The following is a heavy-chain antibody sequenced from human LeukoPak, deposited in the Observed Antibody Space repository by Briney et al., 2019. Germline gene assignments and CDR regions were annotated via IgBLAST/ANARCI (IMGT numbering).Heavy chain of an antibody. CDR3: ARLPLRSIAVGYYGMDV. CDR1: GGTFTSYD. CDR2: ISAYNGNT. V-gene: IGHV1-18*01. D-gene: IGHD6-6*01. J-gene: IGHJ6*02. Sequence: VSVKVSCKASGGTFTSYDISWVRQASGQGLEWMGWISAYNGNTNYAQKLQGRVTMTTDTSTSTAYMELRSLRSDDTAVYYCARLPLRSIAVGYYGMDVWGQGTTVTVSS.